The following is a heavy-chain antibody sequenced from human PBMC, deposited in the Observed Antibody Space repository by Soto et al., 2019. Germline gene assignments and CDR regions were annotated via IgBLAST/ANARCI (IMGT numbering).Heavy chain of an antibody. CDR2: ISHSGHT. Sequence: SETLSLTCVVYGDSSSASFCTWISHPPGKGLEWIGEISHSGHTNYNPSLTIRVTISEDTSRKQLSLELNSVTAADSAMYYCARGMAAAWEVSAYWGQGTPVTVAS. J-gene: IGHJ4*02. D-gene: IGHD6-13*01. CDR1: GDSSSASF. V-gene: IGHV4-34*01. CDR3: ARGMAAAWEVSAY.